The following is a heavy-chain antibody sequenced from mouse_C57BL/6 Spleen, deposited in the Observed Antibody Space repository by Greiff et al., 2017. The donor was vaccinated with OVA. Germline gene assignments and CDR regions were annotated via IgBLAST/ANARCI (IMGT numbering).Heavy chain of an antibody. CDR2: ISSGSSTI. J-gene: IGHJ4*01. CDR3: ARTGSHGAMDY. V-gene: IGHV5-17*01. CDR1: GFTFSDYG. Sequence: EVHLVESGGGLVKPGGSLKLSCAASGFTFSDYGMHWVRQAPEKGLEWVAYISSGSSTIYYADTVKGRFTISRDNAKNTLFLQMTSLRSEDTAMYYCARTGSHGAMDYWGQGTSVTVSS. D-gene: IGHD1-2*01.